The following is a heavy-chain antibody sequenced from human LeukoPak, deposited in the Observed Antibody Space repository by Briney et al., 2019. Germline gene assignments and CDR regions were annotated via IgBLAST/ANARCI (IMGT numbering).Heavy chain of an antibody. CDR3: ARGSPVAGNDY. CDR1: GFTFSSYE. V-gene: IGHV3-48*03. J-gene: IGHJ4*02. CDR2: ISSGSTI. Sequence: GGSLRLSCAASGFTFSSYEMNWVRQAPGKGLEWVSYISSGSTIYYADSVKGRFTISRDNAKNSLYLQMNSLRAEDTAVYYCARGSPVAGNDYWGQGTLVTVSS. D-gene: IGHD6-19*01.